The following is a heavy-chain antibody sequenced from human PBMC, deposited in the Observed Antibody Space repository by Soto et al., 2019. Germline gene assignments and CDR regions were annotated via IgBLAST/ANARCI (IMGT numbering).Heavy chain of an antibody. D-gene: IGHD5-12*01. J-gene: IGHJ5*02. Sequence: PSETLSLTCAVSGYSISSGYYWGWIRQPPGKGLEWIGNIYHSGNTYYNPSLKSRVTMSVDTSKNQFSLKVTSVTAADTAVYYCARGAREMATIITWFDPCGQGPLVTVYS. CDR1: GYSISSGYY. CDR3: ARGAREMATIITWFDP. CDR2: IYHSGNT. V-gene: IGHV4-38-2*01.